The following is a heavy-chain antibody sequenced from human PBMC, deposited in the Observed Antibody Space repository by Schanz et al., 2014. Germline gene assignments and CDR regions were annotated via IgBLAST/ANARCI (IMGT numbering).Heavy chain of an antibody. V-gene: IGHV3-33*08. Sequence: VQLLESGGGLVQPGGSLRLSCAASGFTFSSNSMNWVRQAPGKGLEWVAILWHDGSKKYYADSVKGRFTVSRDNSKNTLYLQLNSLRAEDTAVYYCARDFHGYGPHLDYWGQGSLVTVSS. CDR1: GFTFSSNS. D-gene: IGHD5-12*01. CDR2: LWHDGSKK. J-gene: IGHJ4*02. CDR3: ARDFHGYGPHLDY.